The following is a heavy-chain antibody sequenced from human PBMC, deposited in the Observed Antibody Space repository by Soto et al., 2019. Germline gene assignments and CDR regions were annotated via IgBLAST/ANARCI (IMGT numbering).Heavy chain of an antibody. V-gene: IGHV1-2*02. CDR1: GYTFTGYY. J-gene: IGHJ4*02. Sequence: ASVKVSCKASGYTFTGYYVHWVRQAPGQGLEWMGWINPNSGDTYLAQRFQGRVTMNRDTSIGTAYMELSSLRSEDTAVYYCARDYYGSGSYYKPFDYWGQGTLVTVS. CDR2: INPNSGDT. CDR3: ARDYYGSGSYYKPFDY. D-gene: IGHD3-10*01.